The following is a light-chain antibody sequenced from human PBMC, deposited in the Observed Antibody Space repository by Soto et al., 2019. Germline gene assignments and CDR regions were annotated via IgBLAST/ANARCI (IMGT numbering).Light chain of an antibody. CDR3: LQHKTFPWT. J-gene: IGKJ1*01. CDR1: QDISNS. V-gene: IGKV1-17*03. CDR2: PAP. Sequence: DIQMTQSPSAMSASVGDRVTITCRASQDISNSLAWLQQRPGKVPKRLIYPAPSLQSGVPSRFSGSRSGTEFTLTISSLQPEDFATYYRLQHKTFPWTFGQGTKVDIK.